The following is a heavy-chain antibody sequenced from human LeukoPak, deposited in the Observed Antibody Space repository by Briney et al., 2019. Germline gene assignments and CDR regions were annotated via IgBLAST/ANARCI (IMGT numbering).Heavy chain of an antibody. CDR3: ARVSLYSSSWYKVYYFDY. Sequence: ASVKVSCKASGYTFTSYDINWVRQATGQGLEWRGWMNPNSGNTGYAQKFQGRVTMTRNTSISTAYMELSSLRSEDTAVYYCARVSLYSSSWYKVYYFDYWGQGTLVTVSS. D-gene: IGHD6-13*01. J-gene: IGHJ4*02. V-gene: IGHV1-8*01. CDR1: GYTFTSYD. CDR2: MNPNSGNT.